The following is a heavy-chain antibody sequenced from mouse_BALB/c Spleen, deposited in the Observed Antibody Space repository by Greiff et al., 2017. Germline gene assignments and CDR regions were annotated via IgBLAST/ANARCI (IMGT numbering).Heavy chain of an antibody. Sequence: VQLQESGAELVKPGASVKLSCKASGYTFTSYYMYWVKQRPGQGLEWIGEINPSNGGTNFNEKFKSKATLTVDKSSSTAYMQLSSLTSEDSAVYYCTRFAYWGQGTLVTVSA. J-gene: IGHJ3*01. CDR2: INPSNGGT. V-gene: IGHV1S81*02. CDR1: GYTFTSYY. CDR3: TRFAY.